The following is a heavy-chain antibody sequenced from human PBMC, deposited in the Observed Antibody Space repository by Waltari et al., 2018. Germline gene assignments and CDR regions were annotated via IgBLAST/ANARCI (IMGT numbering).Heavy chain of an antibody. Sequence: QVRLQASVPGLVKPSETLSLSCTVSGGSIGNDYWSWIRQPPGKGLEWIGFVYHDGSTNYNPSLKSRVTISVDTSKNQFSLKLKSVTAADTAVYYCARGGASSKYFDYWGQGTLVTVSS. CDR2: VYHDGST. CDR3: ARGGASSKYFDY. CDR1: GGSIGNDY. D-gene: IGHD6-6*01. J-gene: IGHJ4*02. V-gene: IGHV4-59*01.